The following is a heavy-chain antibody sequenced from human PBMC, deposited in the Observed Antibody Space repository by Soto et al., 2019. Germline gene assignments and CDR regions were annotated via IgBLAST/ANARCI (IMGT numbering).Heavy chain of an antibody. J-gene: IGHJ6*02. CDR1: GDCVSSGVYA. Sequence: IALTVCGDCVSSGVYAGTWIRQHPGKGLEWIGYIYYSGSTYYNPSLKSRVTISVDTSKNQFSLKLSSVTAADTAVYYCAGDRYDFWSGHLGYYYYGMDVWGQGTTVTVSS. V-gene: IGHV4-31*02. CDR2: IYYSGST. D-gene: IGHD3-3*01. CDR3: AGDRYDFWSGHLGYYYYGMDV.